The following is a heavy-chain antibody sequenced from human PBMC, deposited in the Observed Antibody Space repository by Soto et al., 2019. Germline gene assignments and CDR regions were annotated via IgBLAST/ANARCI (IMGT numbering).Heavy chain of an antibody. CDR2: INPNSGGT. CDR1: GYTFTGYY. CDR3: ARGALSYGYYYYYGMDV. D-gene: IGHD3-10*01. Sequence: GASVKVSCKASGYTFTGYYMHWVRQAPGQGLEWMGWINPNSGGTNYAQKFQGWVTMTRDTSISTAYMELSRLRSDDTAVYYCARGALSYGYYYYYGMDVWGQGTTVTVSS. J-gene: IGHJ6*02. V-gene: IGHV1-2*04.